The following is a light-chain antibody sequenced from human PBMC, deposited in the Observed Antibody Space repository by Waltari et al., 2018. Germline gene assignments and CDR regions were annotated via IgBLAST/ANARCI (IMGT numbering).Light chain of an antibody. CDR3: AVWDDSLNAWV. CDR2: TTN. CDR1: SPNIGHNF. J-gene: IGLJ3*02. Sequence: QSVLSQPPSTSGTPGQTVTISCSGTSPNIGHNFVSWYRQVPGTAPKLLIYTTNQRPSGVPDRISGSRSGTSASLALSGLLSEDEAEYFCAVWDDSLNAWVFGGGTRLTVL. V-gene: IGLV1-44*01.